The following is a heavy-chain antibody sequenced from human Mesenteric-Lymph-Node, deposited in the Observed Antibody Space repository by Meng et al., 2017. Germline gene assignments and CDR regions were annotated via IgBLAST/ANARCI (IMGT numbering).Heavy chain of an antibody. CDR2: IITDTGVP. D-gene: IGHD1/OR15-1a*01. V-gene: IGHV7-4-1*02. J-gene: IGHJ4*02. CDR3: ARWNSRDRNFDY. Sequence: QVQLVQSGPALKKPGASVTVSCKASGYTFTSHAINWARQTPGQGLEWMRWIITDTGVPTYDQAFTGRFVFSLDTSVSTTYLQISSLKAEDTAVYFCARWNSRDRNFDYWGQGTLVTVSS. CDR1: GYTFTSHA.